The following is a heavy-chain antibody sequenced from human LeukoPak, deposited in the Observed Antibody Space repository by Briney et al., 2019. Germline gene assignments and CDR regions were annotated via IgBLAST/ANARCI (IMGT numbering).Heavy chain of an antibody. J-gene: IGHJ4*02. CDR1: GGSISSYY. CDR3: AAGEIAVAGAFDY. Sequence: SETLSLTFTVSGGSISSYYWSWIRQPPGKGLEWIGYIYYSGSTNYNPSLKSRVTISVDTSKNQFSLKLSSVTAADTAVYYCAAGEIAVAGAFDYWGQGTLVTVSS. CDR2: IYYSGST. V-gene: IGHV4-59*01. D-gene: IGHD6-19*01.